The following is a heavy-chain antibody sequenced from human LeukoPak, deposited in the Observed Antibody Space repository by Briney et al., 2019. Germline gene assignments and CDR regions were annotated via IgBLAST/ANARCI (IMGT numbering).Heavy chain of an antibody. CDR1: GGSISSGDYY. CDR3: ARGGEGYNYVY. CDR2: IYYSGST. J-gene: IGHJ4*02. V-gene: IGHV4-30-4*01. D-gene: IGHD5-24*01. Sequence: SETLSLTCTVSGGSISSGDYYWSWTRQPPGKGLEWIGYIYYSGSTYYNPSLKSRATISADTSKNQFSLKLTSMTAADTAVYHCARGGEGYNYVYWGQGTLVTVSS.